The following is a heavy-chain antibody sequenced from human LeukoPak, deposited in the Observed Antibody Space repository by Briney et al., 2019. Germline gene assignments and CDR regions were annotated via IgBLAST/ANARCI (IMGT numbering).Heavy chain of an antibody. CDR3: ARGANSKPYYDFWNPTSVPLNWFDP. CDR1: GYTFTGYY. V-gene: IGHV1-2*02. CDR2: INPNSGGT. D-gene: IGHD3-3*01. J-gene: IGHJ5*02. Sequence: GASVKVSCKASGYTFTGYYMHWVRQAPGQGLEWMGWINPNSGGTNYAQKFQGRVTMTRDTSISTAYMELSRLRSDDTAVYYCARGANSKPYYDFWNPTSVPLNWFDPWGQGTLVTVSS.